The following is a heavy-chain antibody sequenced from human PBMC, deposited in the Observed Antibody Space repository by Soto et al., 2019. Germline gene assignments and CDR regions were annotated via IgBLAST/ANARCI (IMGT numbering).Heavy chain of an antibody. V-gene: IGHV3-30*18. J-gene: IGHJ4*02. Sequence: QVQLLESGGGEVQPGRSLRLSCAASGFSFSIYGMHWVRQAPGKGLEWVAVISNDGSNKYYADSVKGRFTFSRDNSKNTLYLPMNSLRADDTAIYYCAKQGAVSGDFDHWGQGTLVTVSS. D-gene: IGHD6-19*01. CDR1: GFSFSIYG. CDR2: ISNDGSNK. CDR3: AKQGAVSGDFDH.